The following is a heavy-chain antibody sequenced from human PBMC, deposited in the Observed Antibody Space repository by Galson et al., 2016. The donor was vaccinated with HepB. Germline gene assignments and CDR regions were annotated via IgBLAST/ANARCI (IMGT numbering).Heavy chain of an antibody. J-gene: IGHJ6*03. CDR3: ARRDSSKWLYYYYNYMDV. Sequence: SLRLSCAASGFTFSSFAMHWVRQAPGKGLEWVAFIPHDGANTYYADSVKGRFTISRDNSDNTLYLTMNSLSPDDTAIFYCARRDSSKWLYYYYNYMDVWGKGTTVIVSS. CDR1: GFTFSSFA. V-gene: IGHV3-30-3*01. D-gene: IGHD3-22*01. CDR2: IPHDGANT.